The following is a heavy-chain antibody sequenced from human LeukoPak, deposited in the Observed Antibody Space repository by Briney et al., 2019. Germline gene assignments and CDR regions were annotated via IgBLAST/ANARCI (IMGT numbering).Heavy chain of an antibody. Sequence: GGSLRLSCVTSEFTFSSYGMSWVRQAPRKGLEWVSGISSSGGSTYYADSVKGRFTISRDDSKNAVYLQMNRLRADDTALYYCAKDRQWLGQRPSNFDYWGQGTLVTVSS. D-gene: IGHD6-19*01. V-gene: IGHV3-23*01. J-gene: IGHJ4*02. CDR2: ISSSGGST. CDR3: AKDRQWLGQRPSNFDY. CDR1: EFTFSSYG.